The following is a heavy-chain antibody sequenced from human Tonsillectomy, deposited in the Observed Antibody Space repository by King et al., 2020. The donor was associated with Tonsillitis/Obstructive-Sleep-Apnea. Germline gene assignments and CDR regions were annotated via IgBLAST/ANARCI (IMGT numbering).Heavy chain of an antibody. CDR3: AKVTANDFYYYGMGV. CDR2: ISGSGGST. J-gene: IGHJ6*02. CDR1: GFTFSFYA. Sequence: VQLVESGGGLAQPGVSLRLSCAASGFTFSFYAMSWVRQAPGKGLEWVSAISGSGGSTHYADSVKGRFTISRDNSKNTLYLQMNSLRAEDTAVYYCAKVTANDFYYYGMGVWGQGTTVTVSS. V-gene: IGHV3-23*04.